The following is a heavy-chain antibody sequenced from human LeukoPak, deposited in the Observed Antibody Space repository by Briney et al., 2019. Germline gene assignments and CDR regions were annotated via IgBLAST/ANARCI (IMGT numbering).Heavy chain of an antibody. D-gene: IGHD3-10*01. CDR3: ARGDTMVRGVIWYYYYYYMDV. CDR1: GYTFTSYD. CDR2: MNPNSGNT. J-gene: IGHJ6*03. V-gene: IGHV1-8*03. Sequence: ASVKVSCKASGYTFTSYDINWVRQATGQGLEWMGWMNPNSGNTGYAQKFQGRVTITRNTSISTAYMELSSLKSEDTAVYYCARGDTMVRGVIWYYYYYYMDVWGKGTTVTISS.